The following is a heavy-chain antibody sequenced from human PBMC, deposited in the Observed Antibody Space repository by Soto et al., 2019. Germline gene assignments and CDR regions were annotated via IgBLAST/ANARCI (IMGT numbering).Heavy chain of an antibody. D-gene: IGHD2-21*02. J-gene: IGHJ4*02. Sequence: TLSLTCTFAGCSISMGCYYLHWIRQHPGKGLEWIGYIYYSGSTYYNPSLKSRVTISVDTSKNQFSLKLSSVTAADTAVYYCARVERGLTAIVDYWGQGTLVTVSS. V-gene: IGHV4-31*03. CDR2: IYYSGST. CDR3: ARVERGLTAIVDY. CDR1: GCSISMGCYY.